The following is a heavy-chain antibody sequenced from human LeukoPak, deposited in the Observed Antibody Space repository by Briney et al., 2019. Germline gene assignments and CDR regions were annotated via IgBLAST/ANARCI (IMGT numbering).Heavy chain of an antibody. Sequence: GGSLTLSCTASGCSFSSYSRNWIRQAPGKGLEWVSSISPSSSYKYYAESVKGRFTVSRDNAKNSLYLQMKSLRAEDTAVCYGRCIGSCGYFADWGQGTLVTVSS. CDR3: RCIGSCGYFAD. J-gene: IGHJ4*02. D-gene: IGHD2-15*01. V-gene: IGHV3-21*01. CDR2: ISPSSSYK. CDR1: GCSFSSYS.